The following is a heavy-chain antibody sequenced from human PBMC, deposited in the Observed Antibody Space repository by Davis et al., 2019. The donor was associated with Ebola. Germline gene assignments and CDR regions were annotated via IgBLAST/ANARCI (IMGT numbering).Heavy chain of an antibody. J-gene: IGHJ6*02. V-gene: IGHV3-43*01. CDR1: GFTFDDYS. Sequence: GGSLRLSCAASGFTFDDYSMHWVRQAPGKGLEWVCLISGDGGSTNCADSVKGRFTTSRDNAKNSLYLQMNNVRVEDSAVYYCVRAKSEDGGGSYNSGYYHARIFYYFYGLDVWGQGTTVTVSS. CDR2: ISGDGGST. D-gene: IGHD3-22*01. CDR3: VRAKSEDGGGSYNSGYYHARIFYYFYGLDV.